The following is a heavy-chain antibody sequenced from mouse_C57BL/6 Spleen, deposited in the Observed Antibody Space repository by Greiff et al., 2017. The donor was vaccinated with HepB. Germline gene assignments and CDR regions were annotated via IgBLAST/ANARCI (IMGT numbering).Heavy chain of an antibody. CDR3: AREPMDYYGSSPYFDV. CDR2: IDPNSGGT. V-gene: IGHV1-72*01. J-gene: IGHJ1*03. CDR1: GYTFTSYW. Sequence: QVQLQQPGAELVKPGASVKLSCKASGYTFTSYWMHWVKQRPGRGLEWIGRIDPNSGGTKYNEKVKSKATLTVDKPSSTAYMQLSSLTSEDSAVYYCAREPMDYYGSSPYFDVWGTGTTVTVSS. D-gene: IGHD1-1*01.